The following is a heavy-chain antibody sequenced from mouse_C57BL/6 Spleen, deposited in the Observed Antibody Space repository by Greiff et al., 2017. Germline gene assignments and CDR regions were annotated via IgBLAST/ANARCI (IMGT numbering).Heavy chain of an antibody. J-gene: IGHJ4*01. Sequence: QVQLQQPGAELVKPGASVKLSCKASGYTFTSYWMQWVKQRPGQGLEWIGEIDPSDSYTNYNQKFKGKATLTVDTSSSTAYMQLSSLTSEDSAVYYCAGGWLRYAMDYWGQGTSVTVSS. D-gene: IGHD2-2*01. V-gene: IGHV1-50*01. CDR3: AGGWLRYAMDY. CDR2: IDPSDSYT. CDR1: GYTFTSYW.